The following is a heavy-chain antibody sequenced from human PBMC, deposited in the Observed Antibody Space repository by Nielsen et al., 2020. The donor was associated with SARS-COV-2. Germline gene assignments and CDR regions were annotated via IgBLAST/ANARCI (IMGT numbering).Heavy chain of an antibody. J-gene: IGHJ6*02. Sequence: DILCSTVTVLGGSISADYWTWFAQLPGRGLDWFGYFIYIGITNYNPSPKSRVTISEDTSKKNFSLKLSSVTAADTAVYYCAREGELLWFGERLNPLYGMDVWGQGTTVTVSS. CDR3: AREGELLWFGERLNPLYGMDV. CDR1: GGSISADY. CDR2: FIYIGIT. D-gene: IGHD3-10*01. V-gene: IGHV4-59*01.